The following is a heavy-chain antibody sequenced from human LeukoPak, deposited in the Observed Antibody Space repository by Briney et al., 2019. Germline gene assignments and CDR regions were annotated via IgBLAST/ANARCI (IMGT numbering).Heavy chain of an antibody. CDR2: INSDGSST. D-gene: IGHD3-9*01. V-gene: IGHV3-74*01. CDR3: ARGPFAYDILTGYSRTGAFDY. Sequence: GGSLRLSCAASGFTFSSYWMHWVRQAPGKGLVWVSRINSDGSSTSHADSVKGRFTISRDNAKNTLYLQMNSLRSDDTAVYYCARGPFAYDILTGYSRTGAFDYWGQGTLVTVSS. CDR1: GFTFSSYW. J-gene: IGHJ4*02.